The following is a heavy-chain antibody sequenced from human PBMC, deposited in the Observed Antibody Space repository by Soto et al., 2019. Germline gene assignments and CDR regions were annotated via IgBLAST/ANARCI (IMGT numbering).Heavy chain of an antibody. CDR2: IYYSGST. J-gene: IGHJ5*02. CDR3: AREIGYGNWFDP. CDR1: GGSISSGGYY. V-gene: IGHV4-31*03. Sequence: PSETLSLTCTVSGGSISSGGYYWSWIRQHPGKGLEWIGYIYYSGSTYYNPSLKSRVTISVDTSKNQLSLKLSSVTAADTAVYYCAREIGYGNWFDPWGRGTLVTVSS. D-gene: IGHD4-17*01.